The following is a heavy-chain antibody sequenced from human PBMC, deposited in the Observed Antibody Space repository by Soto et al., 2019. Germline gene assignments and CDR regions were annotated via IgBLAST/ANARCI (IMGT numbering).Heavy chain of an antibody. CDR1: GFTFSSYA. J-gene: IGHJ6*02. CDR2: ISSDGSNK. V-gene: IGHV3-30-3*01. D-gene: IGHD2-15*01. CDR3: SRMASFYCSGGSCYPTYGMDV. Sequence: GGSLRLSCAASGFTFSSYAMHWVRQAPGKGLEWVAVISSDGSNKYYEDSVKGRFTISRDNSKNTLYLQMNSLRAEDTAVYYCSRMASFYCSGGSCYPTYGMDVWGQGTTVTVSS.